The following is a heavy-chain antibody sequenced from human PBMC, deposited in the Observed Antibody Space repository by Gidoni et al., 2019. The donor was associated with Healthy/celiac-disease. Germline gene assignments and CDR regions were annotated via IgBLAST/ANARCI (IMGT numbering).Heavy chain of an antibody. Sequence: EVQMLESGGGLVQPGGSLRLSCAASGFTFSSYAMSWVRQAPGKGLGWVSAISGSGGSTYYADSVKGRFTISRDNSKNTLYLQMNSLRAEDTAVYYCAKDRRSNSGSYYYFDYWGQGTLVTVSS. J-gene: IGHJ4*02. V-gene: IGHV3-23*01. D-gene: IGHD1-26*01. CDR1: GFTFSSYA. CDR3: AKDRRSNSGSYYYFDY. CDR2: ISGSGGST.